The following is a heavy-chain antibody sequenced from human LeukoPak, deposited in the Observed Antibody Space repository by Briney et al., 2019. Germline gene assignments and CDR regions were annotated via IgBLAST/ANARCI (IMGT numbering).Heavy chain of an antibody. J-gene: IGHJ6*03. CDR3: ARGGVVDTVNYYYMDV. Sequence: GGSLRLSCAASGFTFSDYYMSWIRQAPGKGLEWVSYISSSGSTIYYADSVKGRFTISRDNAKNSLYLQMNSLRAEDTAVYYCARGGVVDTVNYYYMDVWGKGTTVTVSS. V-gene: IGHV3-11*01. CDR1: GFTFSDYY. CDR2: ISSSGSTI. D-gene: IGHD5-18*01.